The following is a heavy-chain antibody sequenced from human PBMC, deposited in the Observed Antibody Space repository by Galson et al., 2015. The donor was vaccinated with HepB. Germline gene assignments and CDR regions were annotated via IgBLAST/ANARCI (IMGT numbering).Heavy chain of an antibody. J-gene: IGHJ3*02. Sequence: SVKVSCKASGGTFSSYAISWVRQAPGQGLEWMGGIIPIFGTANYAQKFQGRVTITADESTSTAYMELSSLRSEDTAVYHCAREMAYSSSWEAFDIWGQGTMATVSS. V-gene: IGHV1-69*13. CDR2: IIPIFGTA. CDR3: AREMAYSSSWEAFDI. D-gene: IGHD6-13*01. CDR1: GGTFSSYA.